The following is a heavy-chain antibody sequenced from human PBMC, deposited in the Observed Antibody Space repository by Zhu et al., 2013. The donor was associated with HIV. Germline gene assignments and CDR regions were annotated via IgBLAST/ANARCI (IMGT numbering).Heavy chain of an antibody. J-gene: IGHJ6*02. Sequence: QVQLVQSGAEVKKPGSSVKVSCKASGGTFSSYAISWVRQAPGQGLEWMGGIIPIFGTANYAQKFQGRVTITADESTSTAYMELSSLRSEDTAVYYCARGGLAYCGGDCYSDMDVWGQGTTVTVSS. D-gene: IGHD2-21*01. CDR1: GGTFSSYA. V-gene: IGHV1-69*01. CDR2: IIPIFGTA. CDR3: ARGGLAYCGGDCYSDMDV.